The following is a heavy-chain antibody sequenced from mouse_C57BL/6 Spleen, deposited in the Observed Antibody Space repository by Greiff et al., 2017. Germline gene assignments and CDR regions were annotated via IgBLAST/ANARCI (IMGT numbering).Heavy chain of an antibody. CDR2: IDPEDGET. V-gene: IGHV14-2*01. CDR1: GFNIKDYY. Sequence: EVQLQQSGAELVKPGASVKLSCTASGFNIKDYYMHWVKQRTEQGLEWIGRIDPEDGETKYAPKFPGKATITADTSSNTAYLQLSSLTSEDTAVYYCASTPLHSNYGPCDVDVWGTGTTVTVSS. CDR3: ASTPLHSNYGPCDVDV. J-gene: IGHJ1*03. D-gene: IGHD2-5*01.